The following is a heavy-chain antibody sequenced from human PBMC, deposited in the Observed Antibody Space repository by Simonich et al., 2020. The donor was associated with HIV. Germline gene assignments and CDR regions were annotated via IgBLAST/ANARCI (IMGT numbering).Heavy chain of an antibody. CDR2: IYYTGGP. D-gene: IGHD3-3*01. J-gene: IGHJ3*02. Sequence: QLQLQESGPGLVKPSETLSLTCTVSGGSISSNNYCGGGIRQHTGKGLEWIGRIYYTGGPPNNPSLKRRVTMSVDTSKNQFSLKLSSVTAADTAVYYCARLPRSGTTMKAFDIWGQGTMVTVSS. CDR3: ARLPRSGTTMKAFDI. V-gene: IGHV4-39*01. CDR1: GGSISSNNYC.